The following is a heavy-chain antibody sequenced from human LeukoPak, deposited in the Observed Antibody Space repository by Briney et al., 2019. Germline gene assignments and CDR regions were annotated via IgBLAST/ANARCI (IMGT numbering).Heavy chain of an antibody. J-gene: IGHJ4*02. CDR2: IYYSGST. V-gene: IGHV4-61*01. CDR1: GGSISRGSYY. D-gene: IGHD3-22*01. CDR3: ARAMIVEEGFDY. Sequence: SETLSLTCTVSGGSISRGSYYWSWIRQPPGKGLEWIGYIYYSGSTNYNPSLKSRVTISVDTSKNQFSLKLSSVTAADTAVYYCARAMIVEEGFDYWGQGTLVTVSS.